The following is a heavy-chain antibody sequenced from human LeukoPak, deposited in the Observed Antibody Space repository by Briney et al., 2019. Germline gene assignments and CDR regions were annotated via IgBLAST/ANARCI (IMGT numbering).Heavy chain of an antibody. J-gene: IGHJ4*02. V-gene: IGHV3-48*03. CDR3: ARRAGAYSHPYDY. Sequence: GGSLRLSCAASGFTFSSYEMNWVRQAPGKGLERVSYISRSGSSIYSADSVKGRFTISRDNSKNTLYLQMNSLRAEDTAVYYCARRAGAYSHPYDYWGQGTLVTVSS. D-gene: IGHD4/OR15-4a*01. CDR2: ISRSGSSI. CDR1: GFTFSSYE.